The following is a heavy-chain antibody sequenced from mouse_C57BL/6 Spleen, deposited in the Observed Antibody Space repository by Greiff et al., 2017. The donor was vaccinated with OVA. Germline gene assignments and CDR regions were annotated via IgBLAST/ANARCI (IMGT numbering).Heavy chain of an antibody. CDR2: IYPRDGST. CDR1: GYTFTSYD. D-gene: IGHD2-1*01. V-gene: IGHV1-85*01. J-gene: IGHJ3*01. Sequence: VKLVESGPELVKPGASVKLSCKASGYTFTSYDINWVKQRPGQGLEWIGWIYPRDGSTKYNEKFKGKATLTVDTASSTAYMELHSLTSEDSAVCFCAPNLLGFAYWGQGTLVTVSA. CDR3: APNLLGFAY.